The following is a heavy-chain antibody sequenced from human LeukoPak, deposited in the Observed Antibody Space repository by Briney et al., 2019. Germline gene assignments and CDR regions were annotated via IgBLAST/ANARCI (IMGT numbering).Heavy chain of an antibody. CDR3: ARDRYYYDSSGKYDY. Sequence: GGSLRLSCAASGFTFSDYYMSWIRQAPGKGLVWVSYISSSGSTIYYADSVKGRFTISRDNAKNSLYLQMNSLRAEDTAVYYCARDRYYYDSSGKYDYWGQGTLVTVSS. CDR1: GFTFSDYY. J-gene: IGHJ4*02. V-gene: IGHV3-11*01. CDR2: ISSSGSTI. D-gene: IGHD3-22*01.